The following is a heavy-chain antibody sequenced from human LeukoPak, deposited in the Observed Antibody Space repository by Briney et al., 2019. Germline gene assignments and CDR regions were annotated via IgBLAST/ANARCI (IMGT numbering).Heavy chain of an antibody. D-gene: IGHD2-21*02. CDR1: GGSITSYY. V-gene: IGHV4-59*01. CDR3: SGLTDDGTNWFDP. Sequence: PSETLSLTCTVSGGSITSYYWSWIRQPPGKGLEWIGYIYHSGTTAYDPSLKSRATISVDTSKNQFSLRLNSVTAADTAVYYCSGLTDDGTNWFDPWGLGTLVTVSS. CDR2: IYHSGTT. J-gene: IGHJ5*02.